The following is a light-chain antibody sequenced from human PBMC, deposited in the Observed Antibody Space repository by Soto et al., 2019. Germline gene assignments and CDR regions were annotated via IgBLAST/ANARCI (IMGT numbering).Light chain of an antibody. CDR3: QLRSNWGRFT. J-gene: IGKJ3*01. CDR2: DAS. CDR1: QSVSSY. V-gene: IGKV3-11*01. Sequence: EIVLTQSPATLSLSPGERATLSCRASQSVSSYLAWYQQKPGQAPRLLIYDASNRATGIPARFSGRGSGTDFTLTISSLEPEDFAVYYCQLRSNWGRFTFGPGTKVDIK.